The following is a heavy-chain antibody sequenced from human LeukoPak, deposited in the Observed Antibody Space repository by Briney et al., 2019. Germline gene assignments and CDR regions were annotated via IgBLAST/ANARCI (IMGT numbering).Heavy chain of an antibody. CDR1: GFSFNNYR. D-gene: IGHD6-25*01. Sequence: GGSLRLSCVASGFSFNNYRMTWVRQAPGKGLEWVANIKQDGSEKQYVDSVKGRFAISRDNAKKSLYLQINTLRAEDTAVYYCVRGPHVAATSYWGQGTLVTVSS. J-gene: IGHJ4*02. CDR2: IKQDGSEK. CDR3: VRGPHVAATSY. V-gene: IGHV3-7*03.